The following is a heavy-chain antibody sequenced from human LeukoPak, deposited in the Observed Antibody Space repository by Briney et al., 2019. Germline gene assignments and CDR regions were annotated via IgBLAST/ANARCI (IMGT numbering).Heavy chain of an antibody. D-gene: IGHD3-22*01. Sequence: GGSLRLSCVPSGLVVSNSYMSWVRQAPGKGLEWLTAIYSAGNTYYSDSVKGRFTISRDNSKNTVYLEMNSLRVEDTAVYYCARVTGYMIEDYFDYWGQGTLVTVSS. V-gene: IGHV3-66*01. J-gene: IGHJ4*02. CDR2: IYSAGNT. CDR1: GLVVSNSY. CDR3: ARVTGYMIEDYFDY.